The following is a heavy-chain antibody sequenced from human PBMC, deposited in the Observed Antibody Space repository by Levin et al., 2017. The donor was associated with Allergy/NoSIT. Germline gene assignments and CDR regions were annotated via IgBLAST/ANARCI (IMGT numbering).Heavy chain of an antibody. D-gene: IGHD6-13*01. J-gene: IGHJ6*02. CDR3: ARGPSSSSWYGKFYYYYGMDV. CDR1: GYTFTSYD. CDR2: MNPNSGNT. V-gene: IGHV1-8*01. Sequence: ASVKVSCKASGYTFTSYDINWVRQATGQGLEWMGWMNPNSGNTGYAQKFQGRVTMTRNTSISTAYMELSSLRSEDTAVYYCARGPSSSSWYGKFYYYYGMDVWGQGTTVTVSS.